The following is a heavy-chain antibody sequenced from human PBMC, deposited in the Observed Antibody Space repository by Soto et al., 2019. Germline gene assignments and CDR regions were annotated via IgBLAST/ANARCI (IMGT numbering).Heavy chain of an antibody. Sequence: QVQLVQSGAEVKKPGASVKVSCKASGYTFTSYGISWVRQAPGQGLEWMGWISAYNGNTNYAQKLQGRVTMTTDTSTSTAYMELRCLRSDNAAVYYCARGGSGDDSSGFTHFYYWGQGTLVTVSS. D-gene: IGHD3-22*01. CDR3: ARGGSGDDSSGFTHFYY. CDR2: ISAYNGNT. V-gene: IGHV1-18*01. CDR1: GYTFTSYG. J-gene: IGHJ4*02.